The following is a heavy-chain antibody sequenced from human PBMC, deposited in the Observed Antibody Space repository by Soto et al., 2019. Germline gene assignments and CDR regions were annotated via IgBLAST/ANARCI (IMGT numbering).Heavy chain of an antibody. D-gene: IGHD6-13*01. V-gene: IGHV4-59*08. J-gene: IGHJ4*02. CDR1: GGSISSYY. CDR2: IYYSGST. Sequence: SETLSLTCTVSGGSISSYYWSWIRQPPGKGLEWIGYIYYSGSTNYNPSLKSRVTISVDTSKNQFSLKLSSVTAADTAVYYCARQTAAGTARLDYWGQGTLVTVS. CDR3: ARQTAAGTARLDY.